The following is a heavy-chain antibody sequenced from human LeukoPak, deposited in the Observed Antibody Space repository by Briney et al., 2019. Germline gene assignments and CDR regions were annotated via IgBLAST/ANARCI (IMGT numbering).Heavy chain of an antibody. CDR2: INPSGGST. J-gene: IGHJ4*02. CDR1: GYTLTSYY. V-gene: IGHV1-46*01. CDR3: ARSGSPWLQFVGYYFDY. Sequence: ASVTVSCTASGYTLTSYYMHWVRQAPGQGLEWMGIINPSGGSTSYAQKFQGRVTMTRDTSTSTVYMELSSLRSEDTAVYYCARSGSPWLQFVGYYFDYWGQGTLVTVSS. D-gene: IGHD5-24*01.